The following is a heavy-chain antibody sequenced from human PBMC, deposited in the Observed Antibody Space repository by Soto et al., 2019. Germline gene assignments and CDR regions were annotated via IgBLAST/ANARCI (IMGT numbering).Heavy chain of an antibody. J-gene: IGHJ4*02. CDR1: GGSISSGGYY. V-gene: IGHV4-31*03. D-gene: IGHD2-15*01. CDR3: ARVVVVAATNLFDY. CDR2: IYYSGST. Sequence: QVQLQESGPGLVKPSQTLSLTCTVSGGSISSGGYYWSWIRQHPGKGLEWIGYIYYSGSTYYNLSLKSRVTISVDTSKNQFSLKLSSVTAADTAVYYCARVVVVAATNLFDYWGQGTLVTVSS.